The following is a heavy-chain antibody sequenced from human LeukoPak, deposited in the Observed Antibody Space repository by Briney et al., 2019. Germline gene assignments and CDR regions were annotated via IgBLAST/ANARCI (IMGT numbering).Heavy chain of an antibody. Sequence: ASVKVSCKASGYTSTSYAMHWVRQAPGQRLEWMGWINAGNGNTKYSQKFQGRVTITRDTSASTAYMELSSLRSEDTAVYYCARDGGAGRYYYYGMDVWGQGTTVTVSS. CDR2: INAGNGNT. J-gene: IGHJ6*02. D-gene: IGHD1-26*01. CDR1: GYTSTSYA. V-gene: IGHV1-3*01. CDR3: ARDGGAGRYYYYGMDV.